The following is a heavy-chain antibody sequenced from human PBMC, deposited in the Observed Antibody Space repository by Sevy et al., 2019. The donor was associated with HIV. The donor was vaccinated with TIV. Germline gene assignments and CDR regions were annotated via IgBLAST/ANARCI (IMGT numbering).Heavy chain of an antibody. CDR1: GFTFSSYS. CDR2: VSSISNYI. CDR3: ARDRKGEYSAYDGAGYFGMDV. D-gene: IGHD5-12*01. V-gene: IGHV3-21*01. J-gene: IGHJ6*02. Sequence: GGSLRLSCAASGFTFSSYSMNWVRQAPGKGLEWVSSVSSISNYIYYEDSVKGRFTISRDNAKNALYLQMNNLRVEDTAVYYCARDRKGEYSAYDGAGYFGMDVWGQGITVTVSS.